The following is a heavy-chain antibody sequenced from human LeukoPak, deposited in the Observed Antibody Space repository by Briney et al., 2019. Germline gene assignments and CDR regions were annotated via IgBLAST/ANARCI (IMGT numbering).Heavy chain of an antibody. CDR2: ISYDGSNK. V-gene: IGHV3-30*18. D-gene: IGHD3-22*01. CDR1: GFNFFTYG. Sequence: PGGSLRLSCAASGFNFFTYGMHWVRQAPGKGLEWVAVISYDGSNKYYADSVKGRFTISRDNSKNTLYLQMNSLRAEDTAVYYCAKDYYYDTPEVTYYFDYWGQGTLVTVSS. CDR3: AKDYYYDTPEVTYYFDY. J-gene: IGHJ4*02.